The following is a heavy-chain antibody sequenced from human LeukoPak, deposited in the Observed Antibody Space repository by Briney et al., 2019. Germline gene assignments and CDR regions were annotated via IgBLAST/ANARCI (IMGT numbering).Heavy chain of an antibody. CDR3: VRAVDFLTGYHHFDS. CDR1: GFTFNRYR. CDR2: ISTTSSYM. V-gene: IGHV3-21*06. Sequence: GGSLRLSCVASGFTFNRYRMNWVRQAPGKGLEWVSSISTTSSYMYYRDSVKGRLTISRDNAKNSLYLQMNSLRAEDTAVYYCVRAVDFLTGYHHFDSWGQGTLVTVSS. D-gene: IGHD3/OR15-3a*01. J-gene: IGHJ4*02.